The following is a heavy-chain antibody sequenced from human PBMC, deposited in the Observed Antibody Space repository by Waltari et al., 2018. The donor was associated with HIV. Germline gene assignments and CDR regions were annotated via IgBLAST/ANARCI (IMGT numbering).Heavy chain of an antibody. Sequence: VESGGALVQPGWSLRLSCEGSVLIFVGYGLHSVRQLPGKGLEGVSGISWNGAAPGYAAAVQGRFIIYRDNVKRSLSLQMHGLKEEDTALYYCALDTGRLVWAGPNWYDPRGQGTRVTVSS. CDR1: VLIFVGYG. V-gene: IGHV3-9*01. J-gene: IGHJ5*02. CDR3: ALDTGRLVWAGPNWYDP. D-gene: IGHD6-13*01. CDR2: ISWNGAAP.